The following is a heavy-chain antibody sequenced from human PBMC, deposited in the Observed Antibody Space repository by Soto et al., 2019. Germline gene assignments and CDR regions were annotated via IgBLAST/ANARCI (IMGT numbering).Heavy chain of an antibody. J-gene: IGHJ4*02. Sequence: SSETLSLTCTVSGGPVSNSNYYWGWIRQSPGKGLEWIGSVYYRGRSYSKSSVKSRVTISVDTSKNQFSLNLNSVTASDTAVYFCVSQRTSVLTQAYFDYWGPGALVTVSS. D-gene: IGHD2-8*01. V-gene: IGHV4-39*01. CDR1: GGPVSNSNYY. CDR2: VYYRGRS. CDR3: VSQRTSVLTQAYFDY.